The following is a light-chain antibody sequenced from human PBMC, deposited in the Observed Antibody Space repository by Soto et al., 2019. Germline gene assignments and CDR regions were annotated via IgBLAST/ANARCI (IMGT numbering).Light chain of an antibody. CDR1: QSVSSN. Sequence: EIVMTQSPATLSVSPGERATLSCRASQSVSSNLGWYQQKPGQAPRLLIYGASTRATGIPDSFSGSGSGTEFTLTISSLQSEDFAVYYCQHYNNWPPYTFGQGTKLEIK. CDR3: QHYNNWPPYT. J-gene: IGKJ2*01. CDR2: GAS. V-gene: IGKV3-15*01.